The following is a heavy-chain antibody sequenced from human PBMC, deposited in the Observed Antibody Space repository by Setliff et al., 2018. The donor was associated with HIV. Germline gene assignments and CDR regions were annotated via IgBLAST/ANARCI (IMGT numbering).Heavy chain of an antibody. CDR1: GGSISSSSYY. CDR2: IYYSGST. Sequence: SETLSLTCTVSGGSISSSSYYWGWIRQPPGKGLEWIGSIYYSGSTYYNPSLKSRVTISVDTSKNQFSLKLSSVTAADTAVYYCARGRGITMIVVVILDAFDIWGQGTMVTVSS. V-gene: IGHV4-39*01. CDR3: ARGRGITMIVVVILDAFDI. J-gene: IGHJ3*02. D-gene: IGHD3-22*01.